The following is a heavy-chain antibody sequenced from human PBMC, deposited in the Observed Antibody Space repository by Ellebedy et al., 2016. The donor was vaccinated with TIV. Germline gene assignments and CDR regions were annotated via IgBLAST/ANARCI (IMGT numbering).Heavy chain of an antibody. D-gene: IGHD3-10*01. CDR1: GFSFSSHA. CDR2: ISYDGSDE. J-gene: IGHJ4*02. Sequence: GESLKISCMASGFSFSSHAMHWVRQAPGKGLEWVAVISYDGSDEHYTDSVRGRFTISRDNSKNTLYLQMNSLRTEDTAVYYCAKAGYGSGNFYTQNFDSWGQGTLVTVSA. CDR3: AKAGYGSGNFYTQNFDS. V-gene: IGHV3-30*18.